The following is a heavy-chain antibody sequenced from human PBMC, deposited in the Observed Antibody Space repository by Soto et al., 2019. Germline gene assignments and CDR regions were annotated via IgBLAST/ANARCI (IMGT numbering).Heavy chain of an antibody. V-gene: IGHV3-30-3*01. J-gene: IGHJ4*02. Sequence: GGSLRLSCAASGFTFSSYAMHWVRQAPGKGLEWVAVISYDGSNKYYADSVKGRFTISRDNSKNTLYLQMNSLRAEDTAVYYCARDMYPGFDYWRQGTLVTVSS. CDR3: ARDMYPGFDY. CDR2: ISYDGSNK. D-gene: IGHD2-2*01. CDR1: GFTFSSYA.